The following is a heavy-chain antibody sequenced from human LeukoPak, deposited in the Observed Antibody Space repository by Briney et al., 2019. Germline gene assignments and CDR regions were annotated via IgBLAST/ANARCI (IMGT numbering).Heavy chain of an antibody. V-gene: IGHV3-23*01. J-gene: IGHJ4*02. Sequence: PGGSLRLSCVASGFTLRNYAMAWVRQAPGKGLEWVSGISGNGGNTYYTDSVKGRFTISRDNPTNTLFLQMNSLTAEDTAVYYCAKGGRLDSWGQGTLVTVSS. CDR3: AKGGRLDS. CDR1: GFTLRNYA. CDR2: ISGNGGNT. D-gene: IGHD6-25*01.